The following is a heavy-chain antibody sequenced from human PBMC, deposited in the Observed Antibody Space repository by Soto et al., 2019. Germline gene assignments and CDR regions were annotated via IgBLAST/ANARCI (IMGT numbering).Heavy chain of an antibody. V-gene: IGHV1-69*01. CDR2: IIPIFATT. J-gene: IGHJ6*02. D-gene: IGHD2-2*02. CDR1: GGTFSSSA. Sequence: QVQLVQSGAEVKKPGSSVKVSCKASGGTFSSSAVSWVRQAPGQGLEWMGGIIPIFATTHHTQTFQDRVSFSADDFTSTVYMALRGLSSEDTAVYYCARDCSSDGCYTGGETSDYYGMDVWGQGTTVTVSS. CDR3: ARDCSSDGCYTGGETSDYYGMDV.